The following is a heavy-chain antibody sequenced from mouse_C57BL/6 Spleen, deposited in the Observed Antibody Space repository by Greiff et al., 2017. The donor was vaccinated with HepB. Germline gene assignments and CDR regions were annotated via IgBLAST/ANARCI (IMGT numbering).Heavy chain of an antibody. J-gene: IGHJ2*01. CDR3: ARRNYGSSSDY. V-gene: IGHV1-19*01. CDR2: INPYNGGT. CDR1: GYTFTDYY. D-gene: IGHD1-1*01. Sequence: EVQLQQSGPVLVKPGASVKMSCKASGYTFTDYYMNWVKQSHGKSLEWIGVINPYNGGTSYNQKFKGKATLTVDKSSSTAYMELNSLTSEDSAVYYCARRNYGSSSDYWGQGTTLTVSS.